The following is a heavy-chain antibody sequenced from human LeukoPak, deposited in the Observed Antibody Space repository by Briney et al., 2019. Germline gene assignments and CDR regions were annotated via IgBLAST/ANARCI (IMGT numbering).Heavy chain of an antibody. CDR2: INHSGST. CDR3: ARDFAFDI. J-gene: IGHJ3*02. Sequence: SETLSLICAVYGGSFSGCYWSWIRQPPGKGLEWIGEINHSGSTNYNPSLKSRVTISVDTSKNQFSLKLSSVTAADTAVYYCARDFAFDIWGQGTMVTVSS. V-gene: IGHV4-34*01. CDR1: GGSFSGCY.